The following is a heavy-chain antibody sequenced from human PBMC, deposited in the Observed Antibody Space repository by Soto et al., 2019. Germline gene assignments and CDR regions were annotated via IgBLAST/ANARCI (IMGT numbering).Heavy chain of an antibody. Sequence: GGSLRLCCAGSGFTFGDSYMSWIRQAPGKGLEWLSYISPGSRYPAYADSVKGRFTISSDNAKRSLYLQMMSLTAEDTAIYYCVRGGGGGLFDPWGQGTMVTV. CDR1: GFTFGDSY. V-gene: IGHV3-11*06. D-gene: IGHD2-15*01. CDR2: ISPGSRYP. J-gene: IGHJ5*02. CDR3: VRGGGGGLFDP.